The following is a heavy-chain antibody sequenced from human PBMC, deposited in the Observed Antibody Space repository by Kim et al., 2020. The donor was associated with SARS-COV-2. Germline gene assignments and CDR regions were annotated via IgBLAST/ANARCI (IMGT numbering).Heavy chain of an antibody. J-gene: IGHJ3*02. Sequence: SETLSLTCAVSGGSISSSNWWSWVRQPPGKGLEWIGEIYHSGSTNYNPSLKSRVTISVDKSKNQFSLKLSSVTAADTAVYYCASESALKIRRVAFDIWGQGTMVTVSS. CDR2: IYHSGST. CDR1: GGSISSSNW. CDR3: ASESALKIRRVAFDI. V-gene: IGHV4-4*02.